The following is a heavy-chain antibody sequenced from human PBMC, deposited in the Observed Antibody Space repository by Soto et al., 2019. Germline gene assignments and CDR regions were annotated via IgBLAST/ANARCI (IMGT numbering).Heavy chain of an antibody. CDR3: ARRSSSLDY. J-gene: IGHJ4*02. Sequence: EVQLVQSGAEVKRPGESLKISCKVSGYRFTNHWIGWVRQMPGKGLEWMGIIYPGDSDTRYSPSFQGQVTISADKSIITAYLQWSSLKASDTAISYCARRSSSLDYWGQGTLVTVSS. CDR1: GYRFTNHW. V-gene: IGHV5-51*01. CDR2: IYPGDSDT. D-gene: IGHD3-10*01.